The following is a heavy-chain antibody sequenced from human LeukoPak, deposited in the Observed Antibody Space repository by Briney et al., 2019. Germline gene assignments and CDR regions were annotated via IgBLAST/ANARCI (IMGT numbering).Heavy chain of an antibody. CDR3: ARDGKVYYDSSCYYDY. J-gene: IGHJ4*02. V-gene: IGHV4-61*02. Sequence: PSQTLSLTCTVSGGSISSGSYYWRWIRQPAGKGLEWIGSIYTSGSTNYNPSLKSRVTISVDTSKSPVSLKLSCVTAADTAVYYCARDGKVYYDSSCYYDYWGQRTLVTVSS. D-gene: IGHD3-22*01. CDR1: GGSISSGSYY. CDR2: IYTSGST.